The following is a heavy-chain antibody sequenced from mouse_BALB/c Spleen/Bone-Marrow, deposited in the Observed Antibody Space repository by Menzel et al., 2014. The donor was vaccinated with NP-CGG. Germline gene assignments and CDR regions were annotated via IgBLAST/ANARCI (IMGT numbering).Heavy chain of an antibody. Sequence: EVKLMESGGGLVKPGGPLKLSCAASGFTFSSYTMSWVRQTPEKRLEWVATISTGGSYTDYPDSVKGRFTISRDNAKNTLYLQMSSLKSEDTAMYYCTRDQRYGNYIYAMDYWGQGTSVTVSS. J-gene: IGHJ4*01. CDR1: GFTFSSYT. V-gene: IGHV5-6-4*01. CDR2: ISTGGSYT. CDR3: TRDQRYGNYIYAMDY. D-gene: IGHD2-10*02.